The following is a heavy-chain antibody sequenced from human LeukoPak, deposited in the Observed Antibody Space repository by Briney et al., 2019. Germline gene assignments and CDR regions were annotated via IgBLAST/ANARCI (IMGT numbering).Heavy chain of an antibody. J-gene: IGHJ4*02. V-gene: IGHV3-33*01. D-gene: IGHD2-21*02. Sequence: GRSLRLSCTASGFTFRNYGMQWVRQAPGKGLEWVAIIWYDGSNKNYADSVKGRFTISRDNSKNTLYLQMNSLRAEDTAVYYCATVRGCGGDCYYLDYWGQGTLVTVSS. CDR1: GFTFRNYG. CDR3: ATVRGCGGDCYYLDY. CDR2: IWYDGSNK.